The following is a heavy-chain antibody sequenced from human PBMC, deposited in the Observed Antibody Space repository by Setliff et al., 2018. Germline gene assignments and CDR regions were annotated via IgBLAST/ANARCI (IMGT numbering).Heavy chain of an antibody. V-gene: IGHV3-21*01. Sequence: GGSLRLSCAASGFTFSSYSMNWVRQAPGKGLEWVSSISSSSSYIYYADSVKGRFTISRDNAKNSLYLQMNSLRAEDTAVYYCARATLTIFGVVTPFDPWGQGTLVTVSS. CDR2: ISSSSSYI. J-gene: IGHJ5*02. CDR1: GFTFSSYS. CDR3: ARATLTIFGVVTPFDP. D-gene: IGHD3-3*01.